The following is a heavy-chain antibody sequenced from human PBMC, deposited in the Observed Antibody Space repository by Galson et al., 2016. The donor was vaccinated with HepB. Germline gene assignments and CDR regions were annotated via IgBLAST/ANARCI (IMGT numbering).Heavy chain of an antibody. CDR1: GVTFSDAW. D-gene: IGHD2-2*01. CDR2: IKSKTDGGTT. V-gene: IGHV3-15*01. Sequence: SLRLSCAASGVTFSDAWMTWVRQAPGKGLEWVGRIKSKTDGGTTDYAAPVKGRFTISREDSKSTLYLQMNSLKTEDTAVYYCTTWCSSTTCYRGVGMDVWGQGTTVTVSS. CDR3: TTWCSSTTCYRGVGMDV. J-gene: IGHJ6*02.